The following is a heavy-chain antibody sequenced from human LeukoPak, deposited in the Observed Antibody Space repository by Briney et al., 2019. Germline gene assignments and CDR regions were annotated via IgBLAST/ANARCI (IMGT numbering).Heavy chain of an antibody. V-gene: IGHV3-15*01. Sequence: GGSLRLSCAASGFTFSNAWMSWVCQAPGKGLEWVGRIRNKVDGGTTDYAAPVKGRFTISRDDSKNTLYLHMDSLKTEDTAVYYCTTAAFTWGQGTLVTVSS. J-gene: IGHJ4*02. D-gene: IGHD3-16*01. CDR1: GFTFSNAW. CDR3: TTAAFT. CDR2: IRNKVDGGTT.